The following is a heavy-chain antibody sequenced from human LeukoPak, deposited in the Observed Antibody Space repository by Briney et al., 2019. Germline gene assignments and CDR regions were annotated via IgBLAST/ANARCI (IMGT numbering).Heavy chain of an antibody. Sequence: GESLRLSCAASGFTFSNHNMNWVRQAPGKGLEWVSYISTSSTTMYYADSVKGRFTISRDNAKNLLYLQMNSLRAEDTAVYYCAGYCDYAPWGHGTLVTVSS. CDR2: ISTSSTTM. CDR3: AGYCDYAP. J-gene: IGHJ5*02. D-gene: IGHD4-17*01. V-gene: IGHV3-48*01. CDR1: GFTFSNHN.